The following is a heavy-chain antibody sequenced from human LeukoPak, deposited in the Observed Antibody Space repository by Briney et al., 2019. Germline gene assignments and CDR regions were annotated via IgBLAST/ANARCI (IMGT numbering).Heavy chain of an antibody. CDR3: AREALSGSYAEYFQH. J-gene: IGHJ1*01. CDR1: GFTVSSNY. Sequence: GGSLRLSCAASGFTVSSNYMSWVRQAPGKGLEWVSVIYSGGSTYYADSVKGRFTISRDNSKNTLYLQMNSLRAEDTAVYYCAREALSGSYAEYFQHWGQGTLVTVSS. CDR2: IYSGGST. D-gene: IGHD1-26*01. V-gene: IGHV3-53*01.